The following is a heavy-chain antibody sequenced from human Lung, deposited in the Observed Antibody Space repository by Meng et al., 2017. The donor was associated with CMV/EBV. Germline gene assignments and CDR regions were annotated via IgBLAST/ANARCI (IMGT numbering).Heavy chain of an antibody. CDR2: IKQDGSEK. CDR3: AREGVFGVVIAGYYGMDV. Sequence: GESXKISCAASGFTFSSYWMSWVRQAPGKGLEWVANIKQDGSEKYYVDSVKGRFTISRDNAKNSLYLQMNSLRAEDTAVYYCAREGVFGVVIAGYYGMDVWXQKTTVTVSS. CDR1: GFTFSSYW. J-gene: IGHJ6*01. D-gene: IGHD3-3*01. V-gene: IGHV3-7*01.